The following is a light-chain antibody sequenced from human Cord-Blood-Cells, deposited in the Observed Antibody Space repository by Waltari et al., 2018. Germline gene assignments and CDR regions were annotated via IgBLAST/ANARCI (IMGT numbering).Light chain of an antibody. J-gene: IGLJ1*01. CDR2: QDS. CDR1: KLGDKY. CDR3: QAWDSSTYV. V-gene: IGLV3-1*01. Sequence: SYELTQPPSVSVSPGQTASITCPGDKLGDKYACWYQQKPGQSPVLVIYQDSKRPSGLPERFSGSNSGNTATLTSGGTQAMDEADYYCQAWDSSTYVFGTGTKVTVL.